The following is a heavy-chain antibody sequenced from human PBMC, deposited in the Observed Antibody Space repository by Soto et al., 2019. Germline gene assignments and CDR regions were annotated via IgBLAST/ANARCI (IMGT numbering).Heavy chain of an antibody. CDR1: GFTFSSFS. J-gene: IGHJ5*02. Sequence: GGSLRLSCAAFGFTFSSFSMNWVRQAPGKGLEWVSYISSSSSTIYYADSVKGRFTISRDNAKNSLYLQMNSLRDEDTAVYYCAREIPSRGAGWFDPWGQGTLVTVSS. V-gene: IGHV3-48*02. CDR3: AREIPSRGAGWFDP. D-gene: IGHD3-10*01. CDR2: ISSSSSTI.